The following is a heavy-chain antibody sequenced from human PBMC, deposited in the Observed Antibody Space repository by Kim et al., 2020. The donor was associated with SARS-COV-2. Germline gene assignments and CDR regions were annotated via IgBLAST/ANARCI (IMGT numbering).Heavy chain of an antibody. CDR3: ARIAAAGMWVDY. J-gene: IGHJ4*02. V-gene: IGHV1-18*01. D-gene: IGHD6-13*01. Sequence: NYAQKLQGRVTMTTDTSTSTAYMELRSLRSDDTAVYYCARIAAAGMWVDYWGQGTLVTVSS.